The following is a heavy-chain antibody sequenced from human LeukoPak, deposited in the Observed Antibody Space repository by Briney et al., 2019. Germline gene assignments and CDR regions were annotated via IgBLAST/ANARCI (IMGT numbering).Heavy chain of an antibody. CDR2: IYSDDSDT. Sequence: GESLKISCKGSGYYFTSYWIGWVRQMPGKGLEWMGIIYSDDSDTRYSPSFQGQVTISADRSISTAYLQWSSLKASDTAMYYCARAGTSGTRWFDPWGQGTLVTVSS. V-gene: IGHV5-51*01. D-gene: IGHD1-1*01. CDR1: GYYFTSYW. CDR3: ARAGTSGTRWFDP. J-gene: IGHJ5*02.